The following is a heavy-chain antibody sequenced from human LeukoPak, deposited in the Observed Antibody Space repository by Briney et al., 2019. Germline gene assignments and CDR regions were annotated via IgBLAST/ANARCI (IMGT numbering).Heavy chain of an antibody. D-gene: IGHD3-22*01. CDR1: GFTFSSYA. V-gene: IGHV3-30-3*01. CDR3: ARGLVITMIVVVDAFDI. Sequence: GRSLRLSCAASGFTFSSYAMHWVRQAPGKGLEWVAVISYDGSNKYYADSVKGRFTISRDNSKNTLYLQMNSLRAEDTTVYYCARGLVITMIVVVDAFDIWGQGTMVTVSS. CDR2: ISYDGSNK. J-gene: IGHJ3*02.